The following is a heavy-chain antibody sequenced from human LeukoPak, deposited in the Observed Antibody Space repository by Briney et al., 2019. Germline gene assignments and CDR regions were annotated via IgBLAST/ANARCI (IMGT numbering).Heavy chain of an antibody. D-gene: IGHD6-13*01. V-gene: IGHV3-23*01. J-gene: IGHJ4*02. CDR1: GFTVSTYA. CDR3: AKNIAAPTTPFDY. Sequence: GGSLRLSCAASGFTVSTYAMNWVRQAPGKGLDWVSGISGSGGTTYYADSVKGRFTISRDNSKNTLYLQMNYLRAEDTALYYCAKNIAAPTTPFDYWGQGTLVTVSS. CDR2: ISGSGGTT.